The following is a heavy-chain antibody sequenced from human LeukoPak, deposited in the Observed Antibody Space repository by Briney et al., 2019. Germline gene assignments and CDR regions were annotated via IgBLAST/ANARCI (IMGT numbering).Heavy chain of an antibody. CDR3: ARRDYGLSLDY. Sequence: KPGESLKISCKCSGYRFTEDWIGWVRQMPRKGLEWMGIIFPGDSERKYSPSFEGQVTISVDNSISAAYLQWDSLKASDSAIYYCARRDYGLSLDYWGQGTPVTVSS. J-gene: IGHJ4*02. V-gene: IGHV5-51*03. CDR1: GYRFTEDW. CDR2: IFPGDSER. D-gene: IGHD4-17*01.